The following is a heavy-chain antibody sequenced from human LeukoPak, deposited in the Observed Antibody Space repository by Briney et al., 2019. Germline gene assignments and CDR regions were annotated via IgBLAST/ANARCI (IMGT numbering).Heavy chain of an antibody. V-gene: IGHV1-18*01. CDR2: INSYNGNT. D-gene: IGHD3-3*02. J-gene: IGHJ5*02. CDR3: ARDKLARDWFDP. Sequence: GASVKVSCKASGYAFVDYGITWLRQAPGQGLEWMGWINSYNGNTYYAKSLQGRVTMTTDSSTSTAYMELRSLRSDATAIYYCARDKLARDWFDPWGQGTLVAVSS. CDR1: GYAFVDYG.